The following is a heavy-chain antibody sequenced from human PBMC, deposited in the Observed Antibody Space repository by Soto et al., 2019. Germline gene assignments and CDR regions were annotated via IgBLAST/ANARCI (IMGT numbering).Heavy chain of an antibody. CDR2: IIPIFGTA. D-gene: IGHD1-1*01. J-gene: IGHJ4*02. V-gene: IGHV1-69*06. Sequence: GASVKVSCKASGGTFSSYAISWVRQAPGQGLEWMGGIIPIFGTANYAQKFQGRVTITADKSTSTAYMELSSLRSEDTAVYYCARGRMTGTTEYYFDYWGQGTLVTVSS. CDR1: GGTFSSYA. CDR3: ARGRMTGTTEYYFDY.